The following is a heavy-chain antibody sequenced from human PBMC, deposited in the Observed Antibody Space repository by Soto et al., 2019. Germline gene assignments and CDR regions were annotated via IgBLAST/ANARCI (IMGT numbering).Heavy chain of an antibody. CDR2: ISSSGSTI. Sequence: GGSLRLSCAASGFTFSDYYMSWIRQAPGKGLEWVSYISSSGSTIYYAASVKGRFTISRDNAKNSLYLQMNSLRAEDTAVYYCARAQYYDFWSGYPYYFDYWGQGTLVTVSS. CDR1: GFTFSDYY. CDR3: ARAQYYDFWSGYPYYFDY. J-gene: IGHJ4*02. D-gene: IGHD3-3*01. V-gene: IGHV3-11*01.